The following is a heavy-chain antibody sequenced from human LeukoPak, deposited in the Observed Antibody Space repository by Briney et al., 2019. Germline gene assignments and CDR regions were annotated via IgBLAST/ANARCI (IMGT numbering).Heavy chain of an antibody. Sequence: HPGGALRLSCAAHVYPLSDHAVSWVRQAPGKGLEWVPTLRGTSGPTFYAASVRRRDTIYSDNSKNTLYLQMNSLRAEDTAVYYCAKRSVNYSGSFSHAIDYWGQGTLVTVPS. D-gene: IGHD1-26*01. CDR2: LRGTSGPT. CDR3: AKRSVNYSGSFSHAIDY. CDR1: VYPLSDHA. V-gene: IGHV3-23*01. J-gene: IGHJ4*02.